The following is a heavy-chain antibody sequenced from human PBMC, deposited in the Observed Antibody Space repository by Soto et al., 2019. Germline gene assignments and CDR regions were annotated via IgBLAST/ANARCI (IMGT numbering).Heavy chain of an antibody. V-gene: IGHV1-3*05. CDR3: ARAVAVPADFDY. J-gene: IGHJ4*02. CDR1: GYTFTGYA. Sequence: QVQLVQSGAEEKKPGASVKVSCKASGYTFTGYAMHWVRQAPGQRLEWMGWINAGNGNTKYSQKFQGRVTISRDTSASTAYMGLSSLGSEDTAVYYCARAVAVPADFDYWGQGTLVTVSS. CDR2: INAGNGNT. D-gene: IGHD6-19*01.